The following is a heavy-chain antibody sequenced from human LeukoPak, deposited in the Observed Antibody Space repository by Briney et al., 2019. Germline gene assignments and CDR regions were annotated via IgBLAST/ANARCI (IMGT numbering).Heavy chain of an antibody. V-gene: IGHV3-23*01. Sequence: GGSLRLSCAASGFTLSSYAMSWVRQAPGKGLEWVSAISGSGGSTYYADSVKGRFTISRDNSKNTLYLQMNSLRAEDTAVYYCAKDGRHYDILTGYYLGGRWFDPWGQGTLVTVSS. CDR3: AKDGRHYDILTGYYLGGRWFDP. J-gene: IGHJ5*02. D-gene: IGHD3-9*01. CDR2: ISGSGGST. CDR1: GFTLSSYA.